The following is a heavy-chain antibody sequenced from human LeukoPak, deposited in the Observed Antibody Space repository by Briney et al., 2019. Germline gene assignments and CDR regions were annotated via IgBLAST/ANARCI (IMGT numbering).Heavy chain of an antibody. J-gene: IGHJ6*03. V-gene: IGHV4-59*01. CDR3: ARGPSTQYYYYDMDV. CDR2: IYYGGST. D-gene: IGHD2-2*01. CDR1: GGSISYYY. Sequence: SETLSSNSTASGGSISYYYWRRLRQPPGKGLEWIGNIYYGGSTNYNPSLKSRVTISVDTSRNQFSLKLSSVTAADTAVYYCARGPSTQYYYYDMDVWGKGTTVTVSS.